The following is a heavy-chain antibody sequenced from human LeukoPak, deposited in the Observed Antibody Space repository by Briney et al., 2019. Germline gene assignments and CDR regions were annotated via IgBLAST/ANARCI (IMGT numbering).Heavy chain of an antibody. CDR3: ATYTNWVAGDV. J-gene: IGHJ6*02. CDR1: GFTFSDSW. CDR2: IKNDGSER. D-gene: IGHD7-27*01. Sequence: GGSLRLSCVASGFTFSDSWMSWVRQAPGKGREWVADIKNDGSEREYVDSVKGRFTISSANARNSLYLQMASLRAEATAVYYCATYTNWVAGDVWGQGTTVSV. V-gene: IGHV3-7*01.